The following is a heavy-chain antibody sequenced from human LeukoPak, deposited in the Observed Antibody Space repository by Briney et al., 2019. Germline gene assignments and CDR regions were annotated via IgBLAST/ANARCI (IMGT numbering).Heavy chain of an antibody. J-gene: IGHJ5*02. D-gene: IGHD5-18*01. CDR3: ARENLPDTYLPNWFDP. V-gene: IGHV3-30-3*01. CDR2: ISYDGSNK. CDR1: GFTFSSYA. Sequence: GRSLRLSCAASGFTFSSYAMHWVRQAPGKGLEWVAVISYDGSNKYYADSVKGRFTISGDNSKNTLYLQMNSLRAEDTAVYYCARENLPDTYLPNWFDPWGQGTLVTVSS.